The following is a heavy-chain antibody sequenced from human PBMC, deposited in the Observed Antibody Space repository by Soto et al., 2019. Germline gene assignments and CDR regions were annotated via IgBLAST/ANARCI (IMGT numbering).Heavy chain of an antibody. CDR1: GYTFTSYY. CDR3: ARDLSPSTYYYDSSGYSPGY. Sequence: GASVNVSCKASGYTFTSYYMHWVRQAPGQGLEWMGIINPSGGSTSYAQKFQGRVTMTRDTSTSTVYMELSSLRSEDTAVYYCARDLSPSTYYYDSSGYSPGYWGKGTMVTVS. J-gene: IGHJ4*02. D-gene: IGHD3-22*01. CDR2: INPSGGST. V-gene: IGHV1-46*01.